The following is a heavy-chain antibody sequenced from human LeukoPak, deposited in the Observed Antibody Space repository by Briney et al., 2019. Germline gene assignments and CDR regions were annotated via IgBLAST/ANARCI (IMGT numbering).Heavy chain of an antibody. Sequence: KPGGSLRLSGAASGFTFSSYSMNWVRQAPGKGLEWVSSISSSSSYIYYADSVKGRFTISRDNAKNSLYLQMNSLRAEDTAVYYCARGSYDILTGYYQYYFDYWGQGTLVTVSS. CDR2: ISSSSSYI. CDR3: ARGSYDILTGYYQYYFDY. D-gene: IGHD3-9*01. J-gene: IGHJ4*02. CDR1: GFTFSSYS. V-gene: IGHV3-21*01.